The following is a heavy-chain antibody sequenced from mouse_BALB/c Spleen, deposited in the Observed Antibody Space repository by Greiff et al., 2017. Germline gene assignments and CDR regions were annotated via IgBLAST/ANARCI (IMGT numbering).Heavy chain of an antibody. V-gene: IGHV1-4*01. D-gene: IGHD2-4*01. Sequence: QVQLQQSGAELARPGASVKMSCKASGYTFTSYTMHWVKQRPGQGLEWIGYINPSSGYTNYNQKFKDKATLTADKSSSTAYMQLSSLTSEDSAVYYCARRTMITHYYAMDYWGQGTSVTVAS. J-gene: IGHJ4*01. CDR3: ARRTMITHYYAMDY. CDR1: GYTFTSYT. CDR2: INPSSGYT.